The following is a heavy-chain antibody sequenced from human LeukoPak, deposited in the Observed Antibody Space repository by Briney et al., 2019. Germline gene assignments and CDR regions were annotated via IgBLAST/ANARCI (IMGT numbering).Heavy chain of an antibody. CDR3: ARDTRTMTAVTRGQHYYYGLDV. J-gene: IGHJ6*02. CDR2: INPSDGGT. Sequence: ASVKVSCKASGYTFTNYYLHWVRQAPGHGLEWMAIINPSDGGTYYEQKLQGRVTVTRDTSTSTVYMELSSLRSEDSAVYYCARDTRTMTAVTRGQHYYYGLDVWGQGTTVTVSS. D-gene: IGHD4-17*01. CDR1: GYTFTNYY. V-gene: IGHV1-46*01.